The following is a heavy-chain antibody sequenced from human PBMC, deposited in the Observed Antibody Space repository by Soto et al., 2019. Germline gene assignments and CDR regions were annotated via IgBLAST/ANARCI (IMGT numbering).Heavy chain of an antibody. D-gene: IGHD2-2*01. J-gene: IGHJ4*02. CDR3: ARGACSSTSCPYYFDY. V-gene: IGHV1-2*04. Sequence: GVSVKVSCKASGYTFTGYYMHWVRQAPGQGLEWMGWINPNSGGTNYAQKFQGWVTMTRDTSISTAYMELSRLRSDDTAVYYCARGACSSTSCPYYFDYWGQGTLVTVSS. CDR2: INPNSGGT. CDR1: GYTFTGYY.